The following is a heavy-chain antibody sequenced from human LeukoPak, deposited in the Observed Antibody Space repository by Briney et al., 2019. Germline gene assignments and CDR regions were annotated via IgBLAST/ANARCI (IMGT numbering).Heavy chain of an antibody. D-gene: IGHD2-2*02. CDR1: GGSISSSSYY. Sequence: SETLSLTCTVSGGSISSSSYYWGWIRQPPGTGLEWIGSIYYSGSTYYNPSLKSRVTISVDKSKNQFSLKLSSVTAADTAVYYCARLKDCSSTSCYTPYAFDIWGQGTMVTVSS. J-gene: IGHJ3*02. CDR3: ARLKDCSSTSCYTPYAFDI. CDR2: IYYSGST. V-gene: IGHV4-39*07.